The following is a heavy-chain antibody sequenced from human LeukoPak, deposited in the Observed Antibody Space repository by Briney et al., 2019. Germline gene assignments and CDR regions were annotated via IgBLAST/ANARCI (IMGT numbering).Heavy chain of an antibody. CDR2: IYYSGST. V-gene: IGHV4-59*01. D-gene: IGHD6-6*01. J-gene: IGHJ6*02. CDR1: GGSISSYY. Sequence: SETLSLTCTVSGGSISSYYWSWIRQPPGKGLEWIGYIYYSGSTNYNPSLKNRVTISVDTSKNQFSLKLSSVTAADTAVYYCARHPSKYSSSSHYYYGMDVWGQGTTVTVSS. CDR3: ARHPSKYSSSSHYYYGMDV.